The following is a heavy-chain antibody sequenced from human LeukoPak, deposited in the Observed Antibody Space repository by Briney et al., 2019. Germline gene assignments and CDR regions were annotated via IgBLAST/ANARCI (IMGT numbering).Heavy chain of an antibody. CDR1: EFSPISHW. J-gene: IGHJ3*02. V-gene: IGHV3-48*04. CDR3: ARGGQQLVPPRAFDI. D-gene: IGHD6-13*01. CDR2: ISSSSSTI. Sequence: SGGSLRLSCAASEFSPISHWMTWVRQAPGKGLEWVSYISSSSSTIYYADSVKGRFTISRDNAKNSLYLQMNSLRAEDTAVYYCARGGQQLVPPRAFDIWGQGTMVTVSS.